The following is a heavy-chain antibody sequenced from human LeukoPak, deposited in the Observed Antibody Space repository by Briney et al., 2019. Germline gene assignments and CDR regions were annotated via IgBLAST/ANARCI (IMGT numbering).Heavy chain of an antibody. J-gene: IGHJ1*01. V-gene: IGHV3-23*01. CDR2: ISDNGANT. CDR1: GFTFRSYG. D-gene: IGHD1-7*01. Sequence: GGSLRLSCAASGFTFRSYGMSWVRQAPGKGLEWVSIISDNGANTYYADSVRGRLTISRDNSQNTLYLQMNSLRAEDAAVYYCAKGGEQVTWNFPNWGQGTLVTVSS. CDR3: AKGGEQVTWNFPN.